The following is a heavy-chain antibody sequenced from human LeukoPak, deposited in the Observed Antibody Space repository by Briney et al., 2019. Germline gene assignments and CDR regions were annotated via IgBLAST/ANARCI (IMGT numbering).Heavy chain of an antibody. V-gene: IGHV3-23*01. Sequence: GGSLRLSCAASGFTSSSYAMSWVRQAPGKGLEWVSATSGSGGSTYYADSVKGRFTISRDNSKNTLYLQMNSLRAEDTAVYYCAKSKTTVTTCFDYWGQGTLVTVSS. CDR1: GFTSSSYA. J-gene: IGHJ4*02. CDR3: AKSKTTVTTCFDY. CDR2: TSGSGGST. D-gene: IGHD4-17*01.